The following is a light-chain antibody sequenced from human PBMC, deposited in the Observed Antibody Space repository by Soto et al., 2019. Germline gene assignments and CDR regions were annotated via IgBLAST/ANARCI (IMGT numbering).Light chain of an antibody. CDR1: HSIRDC. CDR2: DAS. V-gene: IGKV1-5*01. J-gene: IGKJ4*01. Sequence: DIQMTQSPSTLSASVGDRVTITCRASHSIRDCLAWDQQKPGKAPKLLIFDASNLESGVPSRFSGSGSGTEFTLTISSLKPDDFATYSCQQYESYSLTFGGGTKVEIK. CDR3: QQYESYSLT.